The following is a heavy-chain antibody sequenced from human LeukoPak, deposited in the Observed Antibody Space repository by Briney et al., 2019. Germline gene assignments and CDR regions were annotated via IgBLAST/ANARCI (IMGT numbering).Heavy chain of an antibody. D-gene: IGHD2-2*01. CDR2: INHSGST. CDR1: GGSFSGYH. V-gene: IGHV4-34*01. Sequence: SETLSLTCAVYGGSFSGYHWSWIRQPPGKGLEWIGEINHSGSTNYNPSLKSRVTISVDTSKNQFSLKLSSVTAADTAVYYCAREGYCSSTSCYHFDYWGQGTLVTVS. CDR3: AREGYCSSTSCYHFDY. J-gene: IGHJ4*02.